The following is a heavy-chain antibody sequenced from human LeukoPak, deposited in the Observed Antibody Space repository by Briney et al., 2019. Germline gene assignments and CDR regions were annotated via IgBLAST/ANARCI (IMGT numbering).Heavy chain of an antibody. CDR3: ARERGPRDLQQSYYYCYMDV. J-gene: IGHJ6*03. CDR1: GYTFTSYY. V-gene: IGHV1-46*03. CDR2: INPSGGST. Sequence: GASVKVSCKASGYTFTSYYMHWVRQAPGQGLEWMGIINPSGGSTSYAQKFQGRVTMTMDTSTSTVYMELSSLRSEDTAVYYCARERGPRDLQQSYYYCYMDVWGKGTTVTVSS. D-gene: IGHD4-11*01.